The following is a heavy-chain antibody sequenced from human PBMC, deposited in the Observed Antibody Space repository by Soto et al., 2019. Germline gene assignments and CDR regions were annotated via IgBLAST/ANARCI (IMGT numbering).Heavy chain of an antibody. CDR2: FSGSGDDT. CDR1: GFTLRTNG. Sequence: GGSLRLSCAATGFTLRTNGMSWVRQAPGKGLEWVSSFSGSGDDTWYADSLKGRFTISRDNSKNTVYLQMTSLTAEDSAMYFCARGSTDSYPGSRIFDFWGRGTLVTVSS. J-gene: IGHJ4*02. CDR3: ARGSTDSYPGSRIFDF. D-gene: IGHD3-10*01. V-gene: IGHV3-23*01.